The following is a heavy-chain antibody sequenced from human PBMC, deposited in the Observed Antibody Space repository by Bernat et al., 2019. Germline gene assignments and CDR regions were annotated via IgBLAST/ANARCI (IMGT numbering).Heavy chain of an antibody. D-gene: IGHD2-21*02. CDR3: ASVAYCGGDCYYDAFDI. Sequence: EVQLVESGGGLVKPGGSLRLSCAASGFTFSSYSMNWVRQAPGKGREWVSSISSISSYIYYADSVKGRFTISRDNAKNSLYLQMNSLRAEDTAVYYCASVAYCGGDCYYDAFDIWGQGTMVTVSS. J-gene: IGHJ3*02. CDR1: GFTFSSYS. CDR2: ISSISSYI. V-gene: IGHV3-21*01.